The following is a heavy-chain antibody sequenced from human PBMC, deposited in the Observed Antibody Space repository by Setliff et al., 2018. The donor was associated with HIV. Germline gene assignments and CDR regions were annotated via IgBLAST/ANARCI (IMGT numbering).Heavy chain of an antibody. CDR1: GGSIYGSDYY. J-gene: IGHJ4*02. CDR3: ARQGQLGSE. Sequence: PSETLSLTCTVSGGSIYGSDYYWGWIRQPAGKGLESIGSIYYSGSTYYKPSLKRRVTISVDTSKNQFSLKLSSVTAADTAVYYCARQGQLGSEWGQGTLVTVSS. V-gene: IGHV4-39*01. D-gene: IGHD1-1*01. CDR2: IYYSGST.